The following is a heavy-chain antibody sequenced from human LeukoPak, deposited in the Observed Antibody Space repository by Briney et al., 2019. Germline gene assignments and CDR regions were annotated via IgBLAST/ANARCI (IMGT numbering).Heavy chain of an antibody. Sequence: ASVKVSCKASEYTFTSYAMHWVRQAPGQRLEWMGWINAGNGNTKYSQKFQGRVTITRDTSASTAYMELSSLRSEDTAVYYCARSYCSSTSRYLYFQHWGQGTLVTVSS. J-gene: IGHJ1*01. CDR1: EYTFTSYA. CDR3: ARSYCSSTSRYLYFQH. V-gene: IGHV1-3*01. CDR2: INAGNGNT. D-gene: IGHD2-2*01.